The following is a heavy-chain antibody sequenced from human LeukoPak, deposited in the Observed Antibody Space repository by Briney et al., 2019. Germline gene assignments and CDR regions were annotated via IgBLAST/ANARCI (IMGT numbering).Heavy chain of an antibody. CDR2: IYYSGST. D-gene: IGHD1-26*01. V-gene: IGHV4-39*01. CDR1: GGSISSSSYY. J-gene: IGHJ4*02. CDR3: ARHVMMGGSYEIDY. Sequence: SETLSLTCTVSGGSISSSSYYWGWIRQPPGKGLEWIGSIYYSGSTYYNPSLESRVTISVDTSKNQFSLKLSSVTAADTAVYYCARHVMMGGSYEIDYWGQGTLVTVSS.